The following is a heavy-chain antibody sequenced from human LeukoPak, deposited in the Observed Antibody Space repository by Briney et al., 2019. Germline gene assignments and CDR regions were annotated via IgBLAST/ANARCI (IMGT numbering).Heavy chain of an antibody. CDR2: ISGSGGST. CDR1: GFTFSSYW. Sequence: HPGGSLRLSCAASGFTFSSYWMSWVRQAPGKGLEWVSAISGSGGSTYYADSVKGRFTISRDNSKNTLYLQMNSLRAEDTAVYYCAKDLDCSSPSCYADYWGQGTLVTVSS. D-gene: IGHD2-2*01. J-gene: IGHJ4*02. V-gene: IGHV3-23*01. CDR3: AKDLDCSSPSCYADY.